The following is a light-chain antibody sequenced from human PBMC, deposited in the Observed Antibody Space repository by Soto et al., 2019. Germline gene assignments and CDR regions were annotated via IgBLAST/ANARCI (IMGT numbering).Light chain of an antibody. CDR2: EVN. CDR3: NSYTSSSTVV. J-gene: IGLJ2*01. Sequence: QSALTQPASVSGFPGQSITISCTGTSSDVGNYNNVSWYQQHPGKAPRLMIYEVNNRPSGVSGRFSGSKSANTASLTISGLQYEDEADYYCNSYTSSSTVVFGGGTKLTVL. V-gene: IGLV2-14*01. CDR1: SSDVGNYNN.